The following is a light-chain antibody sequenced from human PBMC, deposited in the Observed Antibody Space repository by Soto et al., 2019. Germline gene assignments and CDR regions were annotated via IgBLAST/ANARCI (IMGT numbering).Light chain of an antibody. CDR1: SSDFGAYNS. J-gene: IGLJ1*01. CDR2: DVS. Sequence: QSALTQPASVSGSPGQSITISCTGTSSDFGAYNSVSWYQQHPGKAPKLMIHDVSNRPSWVSHRFSGSKSGNTASLTISGLQAEDEDDYYCNSYTSSSTYVFGTGTKVTVL. V-gene: IGLV2-14*01. CDR3: NSYTSSSTYV.